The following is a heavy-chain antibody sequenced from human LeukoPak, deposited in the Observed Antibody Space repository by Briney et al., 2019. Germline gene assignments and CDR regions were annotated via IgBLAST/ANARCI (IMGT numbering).Heavy chain of an antibody. J-gene: IGHJ6*03. CDR3: ARVSSVWIQDYYYYMDV. D-gene: IGHD5-18*01. Sequence: SETLSLTCSVAGGSIGSTSPYWAWIRQPPGTGLEWVSTIYYSGTTYYSPSLKSRLIMSVNTSKKQFSLKLRSVTAADTAVYYCARVSSVWIQDYYYYMDVWGKGTTVIVSS. CDR2: IYYSGTT. CDR1: GGSIGSTSPY. V-gene: IGHV4-39*07.